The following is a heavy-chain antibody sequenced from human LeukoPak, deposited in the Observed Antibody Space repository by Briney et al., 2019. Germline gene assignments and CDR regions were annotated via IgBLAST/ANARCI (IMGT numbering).Heavy chain of an antibody. V-gene: IGHV3-30*04. CDR3: ARGRSAPSVYMDV. J-gene: IGHJ6*03. CDR2: ISYDGSNK. D-gene: IGHD3-3*01. CDR1: GFTFSSYA. Sequence: PGGSLRLSCAASGFTFSSYAMHWVRQAPGKGLEWVAVISYDGSNKYYADSVKGRFTISRDNSKNTLYLQMNSLRAEDTAVYYCARGRSAPSVYMDVWGKGTTVTVSS.